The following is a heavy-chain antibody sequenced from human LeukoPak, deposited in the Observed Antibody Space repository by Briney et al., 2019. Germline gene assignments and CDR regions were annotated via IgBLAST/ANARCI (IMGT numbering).Heavy chain of an antibody. CDR3: ARQGYGGNFDY. V-gene: IGHV4-39*01. CDR2: IYYSGST. D-gene: IGHD4-23*01. J-gene: IGHJ4*02. Sequence: SETLSLTCTVSGGSISSSSYYWGWIRQPPGKGLEWIGTIYYSGSTYYNPSLKSRVTISVDTSKNQFSLKLSSVTAADTAVYYCARQGYGGNFDYWGQGTLVTVSS. CDR1: GGSISSSSYY.